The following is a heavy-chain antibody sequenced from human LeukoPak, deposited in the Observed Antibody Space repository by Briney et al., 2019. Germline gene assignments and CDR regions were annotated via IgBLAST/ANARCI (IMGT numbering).Heavy chain of an antibody. Sequence: TGGSLRLSCAASGFTFSSYAMSWVRQAPGKGLEWVSAISGSGGSTYYADSVKGRFTISRDNAKNSLYLQMNSLRAEDTAVYYCARDVGWVGATNYMDVWGKGTTVTVSS. CDR2: ISGSGGST. CDR3: ARDVGWVGATNYMDV. CDR1: GFTFSSYA. D-gene: IGHD1-26*01. J-gene: IGHJ6*03. V-gene: IGHV3-23*01.